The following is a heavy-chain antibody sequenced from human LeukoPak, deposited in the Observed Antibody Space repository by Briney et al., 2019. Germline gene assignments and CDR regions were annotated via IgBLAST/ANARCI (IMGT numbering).Heavy chain of an antibody. CDR1: GFTFSNYG. Sequence: GGTLRLSCAASGFTFSNYGMSWVRQAPGKGLEWVSAVSGNGGSSFYADSVKGRLTISRDNSKNTLFLQVDSLRAEDSAIYYCARRKVRGTGDYWGQGTQVTVSS. V-gene: IGHV3-23*01. D-gene: IGHD1-1*01. CDR3: ARRKVRGTGDY. CDR2: VSGNGGSS. J-gene: IGHJ4*02.